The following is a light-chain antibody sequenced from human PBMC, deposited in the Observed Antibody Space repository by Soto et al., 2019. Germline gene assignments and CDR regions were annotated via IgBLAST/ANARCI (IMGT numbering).Light chain of an antibody. Sequence: EIVLTQSPATLSLSPGERAPLPSRPSQSVSSLFAWYQQKPAQAPSLLIYDTSNRATGIPARFSGSGSGTDFTLTISSLEPEDFAVYYCQQRSNWPHTFGGGTKVEIK. CDR1: QSVSSL. J-gene: IGKJ4*01. CDR3: QQRSNWPHT. CDR2: DTS. V-gene: IGKV3-11*01.